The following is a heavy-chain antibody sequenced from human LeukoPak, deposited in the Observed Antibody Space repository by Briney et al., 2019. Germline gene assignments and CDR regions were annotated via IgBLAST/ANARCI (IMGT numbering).Heavy chain of an antibody. V-gene: IGHV4-4*02. CDR2: VHKSGST. J-gene: IGHJ4*02. D-gene: IGHD1-26*01. CDR3: AREIVGAPTLGAY. Sequence: PSETLSLTCGVNTDSTTSNWWSWVRQPPGKGLEWIGEVHKSGSTNYYPSLQSRVTISIDKSKNQIALELTSVTAADTAVYYCAREIVGAPTLGAYWGQGALVTVSS. CDR1: TDSTTSNW.